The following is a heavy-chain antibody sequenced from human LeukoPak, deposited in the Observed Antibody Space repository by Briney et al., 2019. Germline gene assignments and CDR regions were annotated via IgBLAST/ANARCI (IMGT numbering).Heavy chain of an antibody. CDR2: ISGSGGST. D-gene: IGHD2-2*01. CDR1: GFTFSTYA. CDR3: VKDRCDRTTCPEV. Sequence: QSGGSLRLSCAASGFTFSTYAMTWVRQAPGEGLEWVSGISGSGGSTYYTDSVKGRFTISRDNSKNTLHLQTSSLRAEDTALYYCVKDRCDRTTCPEVWGQGTLVTVSS. J-gene: IGHJ4*02. V-gene: IGHV3-23*01.